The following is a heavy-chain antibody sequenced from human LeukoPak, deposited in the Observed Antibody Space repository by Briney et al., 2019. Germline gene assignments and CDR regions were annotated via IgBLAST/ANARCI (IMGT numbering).Heavy chain of an antibody. D-gene: IGHD6-13*01. CDR3: ASRPRDAAALDY. CDR2: IYSDDST. Sequence: QPGGSLRLSCVASGFTVSGVYMSWVRQAPGQGLDWVSVIYSDDSTYYADSVKGRFTISRDNSKNTLKLQMNSLRAEDTAVYYCASRPRDAAALDYWGQGTLVTVSS. J-gene: IGHJ4*02. V-gene: IGHV3-53*01. CDR1: GFTVSGVY.